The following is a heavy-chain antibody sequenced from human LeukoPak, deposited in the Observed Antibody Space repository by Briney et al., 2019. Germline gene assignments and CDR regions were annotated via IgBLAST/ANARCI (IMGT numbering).Heavy chain of an antibody. CDR1: GGSISSSSYY. Sequence: PSETLSLTCTVSGGSISSSSYYGGWIRQPPGKGLEWIGSFYYSGSTYNNPSLMSRVTISVDTSKNQFSLKLTSVTAADTAVYYCARHATQWLRSPFDYWGQGTLVTVSS. V-gene: IGHV4-39*01. CDR3: ARHATQWLRSPFDY. J-gene: IGHJ4*02. CDR2: FYYSGST. D-gene: IGHD5-12*01.